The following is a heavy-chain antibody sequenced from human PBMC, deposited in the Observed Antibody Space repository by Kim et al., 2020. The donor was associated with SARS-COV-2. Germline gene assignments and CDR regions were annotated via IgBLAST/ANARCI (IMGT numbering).Heavy chain of an antibody. V-gene: IGHV4-34*01. Sequence: SQTLSLTCAVYGGSLSGYYWSWIRQPPGKGLEWIGEINHSGSTNYNPSLKSRVTISVDTSKNQFSLNLRSVTAADTAVYYCGRGSKAGATKNWFDPWGQGTLVTVSS. CDR2: INHSGST. D-gene: IGHD1-26*01. CDR1: GGSLSGYY. CDR3: GRGSKAGATKNWFDP. J-gene: IGHJ5*02.